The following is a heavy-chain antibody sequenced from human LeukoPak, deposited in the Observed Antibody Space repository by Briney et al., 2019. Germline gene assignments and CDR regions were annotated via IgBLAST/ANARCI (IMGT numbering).Heavy chain of an antibody. CDR2: IYYSGST. CDR1: GGSISSYY. Sequence: SETLSLTCTVSGGSISSYYWSWIRQPPGKGLEWIGYIYYSGSTNYNPSLKSRVTISVDTSKNQFSLKLSSATAADTAVYYCARHTQATGDAFDIWGQGTMVTVSS. V-gene: IGHV4-59*08. CDR3: ARHTQATGDAFDI. J-gene: IGHJ3*02.